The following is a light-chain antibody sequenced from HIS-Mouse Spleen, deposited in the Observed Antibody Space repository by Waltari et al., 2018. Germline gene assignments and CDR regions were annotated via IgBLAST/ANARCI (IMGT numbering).Light chain of an antibody. J-gene: IGLJ3*02. Sequence: QSALTQPASVSGSPGQSITISCTGTSSDVGGYNYVSWYRQHPGKAPKLMIYEVSNRPSGVSNRFSGLQAEDEADYYCSSYTSSSTWVFGGGTKLTVL. CDR1: SSDVGGYNY. CDR2: EVS. V-gene: IGLV2-14*01. CDR3: SSYTSSSTWV.